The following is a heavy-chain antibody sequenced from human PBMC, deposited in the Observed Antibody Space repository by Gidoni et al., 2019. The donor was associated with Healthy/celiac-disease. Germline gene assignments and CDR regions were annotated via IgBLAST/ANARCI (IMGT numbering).Heavy chain of an antibody. CDR1: GYSFTSYW. J-gene: IGHJ4*02. CDR2: IYPGDSDT. CDR3: ARLISRGELPPKLPDY. Sequence: EVQLVQSGAEVKKPGESLKISCKGSGYSFTSYWIGWVRQMPWKGLEWMGIIYPGDSDTRYSQSCQGQVTISADKSISTAYLQWSSLKASDTAMYYCARLISRGELPPKLPDYWGQGTLVTVSS. V-gene: IGHV5-51*01. D-gene: IGHD1-26*01.